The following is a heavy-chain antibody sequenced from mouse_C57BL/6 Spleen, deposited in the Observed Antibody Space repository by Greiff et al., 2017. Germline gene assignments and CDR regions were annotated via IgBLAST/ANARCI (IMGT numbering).Heavy chain of an antibody. CDR3: TTSIYYDYDRVFAY. CDR2: IDPENGDT. D-gene: IGHD2-4*01. V-gene: IGHV14-4*01. J-gene: IGHJ3*01. Sequence: EVMLVESGAELVRPGASVKLSCTASGFNIKDDYMHWVKQRPEQGLEWIGWIDPENGDTEYASKFQGKATITADTSSNTAYLQLSSLTSEDTAVYYCTTSIYYDYDRVFAYWGQGTLVTVSA. CDR1: GFNIKDDY.